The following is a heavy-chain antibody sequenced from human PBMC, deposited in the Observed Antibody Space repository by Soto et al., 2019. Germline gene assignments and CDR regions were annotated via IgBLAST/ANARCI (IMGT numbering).Heavy chain of an antibody. J-gene: IGHJ4*02. D-gene: IGHD1-26*01. CDR2: ISSDGNHK. V-gene: IGHV3-30-3*01. Sequence: QVKLVESGGGVVQPGRSLRLSCAASGFNVSASTMHWVRQAPGKGLEWVAVISSDGNHKYYTDSVKGRFTISRDTSTNTLYLQMNSLRAEDTAVYYCARWEQPLFDYWGQGTLVTASS. CDR3: ARWEQPLFDY. CDR1: GFNVSAST.